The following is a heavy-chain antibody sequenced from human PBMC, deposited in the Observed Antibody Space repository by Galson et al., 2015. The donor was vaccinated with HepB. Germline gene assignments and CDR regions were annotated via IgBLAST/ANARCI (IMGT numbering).Heavy chain of an antibody. V-gene: IGHV3-23*01. CDR3: ATVPNFFDSSGSDG. CDR2: ITGSGGMT. Sequence: ALRLGGEAAGVGFSTYALSWVRRAPGKGLEWVSTITGSGGMTNYAESVKGRLTICRDNSKYTVYLPLRSLRAEDTAIYYCATVPNFFDSSGSDGWGPGSLVTVSS. D-gene: IGHD3-22*01. J-gene: IGHJ4*02. CDR1: GVGFSTYA.